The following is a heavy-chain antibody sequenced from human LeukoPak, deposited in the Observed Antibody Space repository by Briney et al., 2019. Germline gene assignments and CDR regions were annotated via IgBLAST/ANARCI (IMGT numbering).Heavy chain of an antibody. Sequence: GGSLRLSCAASGFTFSNYAMTWVRQAPGKGLEWVSAISANGASTFYADSVKGRFTISRDNSKNTHYLQMNSLRVEDTAVYYCARPDTGSTSGYQLDYWGQGTLVTVSS. CDR2: ISANGAST. V-gene: IGHV3-23*01. J-gene: IGHJ4*02. CDR1: GFTFSNYA. D-gene: IGHD3-3*01. CDR3: ARPDTGSTSGYQLDY.